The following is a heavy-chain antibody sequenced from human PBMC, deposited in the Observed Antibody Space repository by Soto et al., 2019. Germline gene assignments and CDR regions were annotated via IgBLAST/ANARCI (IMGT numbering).Heavy chain of an antibody. CDR2: IYSGGST. V-gene: IGHV3-66*01. Sequence: PGGSLRVSCAASGFTVSSNYMSWVRQAPGKGLEWVSVIYSGGSTYYADSVKGRFTISRDNSKNTLYLQMNSLRAEDTAVYYCARVDYYYYYVAVWGKGTRVTVPS. CDR3: ARVDYYYYYVAV. J-gene: IGHJ6*03. CDR1: GFTVSSNY.